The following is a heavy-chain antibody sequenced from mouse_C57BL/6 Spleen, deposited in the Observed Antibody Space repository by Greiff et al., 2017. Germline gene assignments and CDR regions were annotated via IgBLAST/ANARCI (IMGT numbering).Heavy chain of an antibody. CDR1: GYTFTSYW. CDR2: IDPSDSYT. V-gene: IGHV1-69*01. J-gene: IGHJ3*01. CDR3: ARRDGSSWGFAY. D-gene: IGHD1-1*01. Sequence: VQLQQPGAELVMPGASVKLSCKASGYTFTSYWMHWVKQRPGQGLEWIGEIDPSDSYTNYNQKFKGKSTLTVDKSSSTAYMQLSSLTSEDSAVYYCARRDGSSWGFAYWGQGTLVTVSA.